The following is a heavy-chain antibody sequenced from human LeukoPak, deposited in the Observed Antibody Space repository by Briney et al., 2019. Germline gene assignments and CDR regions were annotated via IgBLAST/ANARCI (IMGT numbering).Heavy chain of an antibody. V-gene: IGHV3-30*18. Sequence: GGSLRLSCAASGFSFSHHGMHWVRQAPGKGLEWLAVISDDGSNEFYADSVKGRLTISRDNSKNMLYLQMNSLRPEDTAVYYCAKAYTPTLTGKYYFGHWGQGTLVTVSS. D-gene: IGHD5-18*01. CDR2: ISDDGSNE. CDR1: GFSFSHHG. CDR3: AKAYTPTLTGKYYFGH. J-gene: IGHJ4*02.